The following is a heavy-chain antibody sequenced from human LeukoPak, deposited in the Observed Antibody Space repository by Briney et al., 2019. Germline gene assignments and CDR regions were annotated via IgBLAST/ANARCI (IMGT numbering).Heavy chain of an antibody. V-gene: IGHV3-74*01. Sequence: GGSLRLSCAASGFTFSSYWMHWVRQAPGKGLVWVSRINSDGSSTSYADSVKGRFTISRDNAKNSLYLQMNSLRAEDTAVYYCARERTIFGVAVDYWGQGTLVTVSS. CDR2: INSDGSST. D-gene: IGHD3-3*01. CDR3: ARERTIFGVAVDY. CDR1: GFTFSSYW. J-gene: IGHJ4*02.